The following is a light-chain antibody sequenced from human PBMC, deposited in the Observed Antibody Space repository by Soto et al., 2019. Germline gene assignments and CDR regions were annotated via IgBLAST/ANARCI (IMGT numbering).Light chain of an antibody. V-gene: IGKV1-8*01. CDR3: QQYYSYPLT. CDR1: QGISSY. CDR2: AAS. Sequence: AIRMTQSPSSFSASTGDRVTITCRASQGISSYLAWYQQKPAKAPKLLIYAASTLQSGVPSRFSGSGSGTDFTLTISCLQSEDFATYYCQQYYSYPLTFGEGTKVEIK. J-gene: IGKJ4*01.